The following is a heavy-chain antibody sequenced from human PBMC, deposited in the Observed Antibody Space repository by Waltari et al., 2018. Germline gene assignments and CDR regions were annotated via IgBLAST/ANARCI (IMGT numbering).Heavy chain of an antibody. V-gene: IGHV4-34*01. Sequence: QVQLQQWGAGLLKPSETLSLTCAVYGGSFSGYYWSWIRQPPGKGLDCIGEINHSGTTNFNPSLHIRVTISFDTSKIHFSLKLSSVTAADTAVYYCASLSEGVGWFDPWGQGTLVTVSS. CDR2: INHSGTT. CDR1: GGSFSGYY. D-gene: IGHD2-15*01. CDR3: ASLSEGVGWFDP. J-gene: IGHJ5*02.